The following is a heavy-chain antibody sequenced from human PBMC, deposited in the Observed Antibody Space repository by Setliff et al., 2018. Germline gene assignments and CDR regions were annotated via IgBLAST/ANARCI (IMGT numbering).Heavy chain of an antibody. D-gene: IGHD6-25*01. CDR2: IFHSGST. Sequence: SETLSLTCAVSGDSVSTGTWWSWVRQPPGKGLEWIGEIFHSGSTNYNPSLKSRVTFSVDKSKNQFSLKLTSVTAADTAVYYCASRPSAEFFDYWGQGTVVT. CDR1: GDSVSTGTW. V-gene: IGHV4-4*02. CDR3: ASRPSAEFFDY. J-gene: IGHJ4*02.